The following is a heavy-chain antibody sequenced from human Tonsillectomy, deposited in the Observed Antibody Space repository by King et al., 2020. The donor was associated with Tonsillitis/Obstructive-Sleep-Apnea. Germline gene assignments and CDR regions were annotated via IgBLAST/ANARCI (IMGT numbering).Heavy chain of an antibody. CDR1: GFTFSSYW. J-gene: IGHJ4*02. CDR2: IKQDGSEK. CDR3: ARGAVLRYFDWLLVDDY. Sequence: VQLVESGGGLVQPGGSLRLSCAASGFTFSSYWMSWVRQAPGKGLERVANIKQDGSEKYYVDSVKGRFTISRDNAKNSLYRQMNSLRAEDTAVYYCARGAVLRYFDWLLVDDYWGQGTLVTVSS. D-gene: IGHD3-9*01. V-gene: IGHV3-7*04.